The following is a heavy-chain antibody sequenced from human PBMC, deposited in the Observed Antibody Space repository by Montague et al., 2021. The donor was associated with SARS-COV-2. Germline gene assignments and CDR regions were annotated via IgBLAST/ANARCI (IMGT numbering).Heavy chain of an antibody. CDR1: GGALNKSS. CDR2: IIYKGST. D-gene: IGHD3-22*01. J-gene: IGHJ4*02. Sequence: SETLSLTCTVTGGALNKSSWLWIRNAPGKELELLGNIIYKGSTNXNVFLWGRVSMSLDTPQNQFSLRLTSLTAAATAVYYCARSISSSGAGDNWGQGILVTVS. V-gene: IGHV4-59*01. CDR3: ARSISSSGAGDN.